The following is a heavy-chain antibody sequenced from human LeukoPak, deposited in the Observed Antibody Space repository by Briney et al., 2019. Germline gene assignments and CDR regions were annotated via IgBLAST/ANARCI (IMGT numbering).Heavy chain of an antibody. V-gene: IGHV3-66*01. CDR2: IYSGGST. J-gene: IGHJ3*02. Sequence: GGSLRLSCAASGFTVSSNYMSWVRQAPGKGLEWVSVIYSGGSTYYADSVKGRFTISRDNSKNTLYLQMGSLRAEDMAVYYCASGIAARPGAFDIWGQGTMVTVSS. D-gene: IGHD6-13*01. CDR1: GFTVSSNY. CDR3: ASGIAARPGAFDI.